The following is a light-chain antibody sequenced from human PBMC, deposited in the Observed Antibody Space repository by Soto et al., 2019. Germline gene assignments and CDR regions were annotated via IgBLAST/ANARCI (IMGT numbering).Light chain of an antibody. V-gene: IGKV1-13*02. J-gene: IGKJ5*01. CDR1: QDIRGA. Sequence: IQLTQSPASLSASVGDKVTITCRASQDIRGALAWYQQSPGEAPRLLIYDASTLESGVPSRFSGSSSGTHFTLTISGLQPEDFATYYCQQFLSYPITLGQGTRLE. CDR2: DAS. CDR3: QQFLSYPIT.